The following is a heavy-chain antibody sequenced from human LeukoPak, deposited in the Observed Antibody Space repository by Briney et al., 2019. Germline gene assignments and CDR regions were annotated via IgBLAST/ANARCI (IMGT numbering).Heavy chain of an antibody. CDR2: TSGSGTAT. CDR1: GFTFSSYA. Sequence: GASLRLSCAASGFTFSSYAMNWVRQAPGKGLEWVSTTSGSGTATHHADPVKGRFTISRDNSKSTLYLQMNSLRAEDTAVYYCAKGGRVVAASEVDYWGQGTLVTVSS. D-gene: IGHD2-2*01. J-gene: IGHJ4*02. V-gene: IGHV3-23*01. CDR3: AKGGRVVAASEVDY.